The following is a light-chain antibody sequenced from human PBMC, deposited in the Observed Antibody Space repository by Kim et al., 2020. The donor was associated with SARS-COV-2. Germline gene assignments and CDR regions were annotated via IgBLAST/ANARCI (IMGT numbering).Light chain of an antibody. Sequence: DIQMTQSPSSLSASVGDRVTITCRASQDISNYLAWFQLKPGKAPKLLLYAASALQPGVPSRFSGSGSGTDFTLTVTSLQPEDVATYYCQKCDSAPWTFGQGTKVEIK. CDR1: QDISNY. J-gene: IGKJ1*01. V-gene: IGKV1-27*01. CDR2: AAS. CDR3: QKCDSAPWT.